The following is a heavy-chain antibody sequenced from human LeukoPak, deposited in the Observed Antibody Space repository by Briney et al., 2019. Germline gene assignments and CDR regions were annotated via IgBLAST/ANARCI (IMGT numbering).Heavy chain of an antibody. CDR3: ASGEDYVLRYFDWNPYHYYYMDV. Sequence: SETLCLTCAVYGGSFRGYNWSWVRQTPGEGVERSGEINHSGSTNYNPSLTSRVTISVETSKNKFSLTLRSVTSADTAVYYCASGEDYVLRYFDWNPYHYYYMDVWGKGTTVTVSS. J-gene: IGHJ6*03. CDR1: GGSFRGYN. V-gene: IGHV4-34*01. D-gene: IGHD3-9*01. CDR2: INHSGST.